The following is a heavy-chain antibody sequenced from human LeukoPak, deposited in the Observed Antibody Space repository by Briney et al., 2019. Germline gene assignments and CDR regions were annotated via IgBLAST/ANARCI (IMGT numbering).Heavy chain of an antibody. Sequence: GGSLRLSCAASGFTFSSYAMHWVRQAPGKGLEWVAVISYDGSNKYYADSVKGRFTISRDNSKNTLYLQMNSLRAEDTAVYYCARTPIAERAFDMWGQGTMVTVSS. CDR3: ARTPIAERAFDM. CDR1: GFTFSSYA. D-gene: IGHD6-13*01. CDR2: ISYDGSNK. V-gene: IGHV3-30-3*01. J-gene: IGHJ3*02.